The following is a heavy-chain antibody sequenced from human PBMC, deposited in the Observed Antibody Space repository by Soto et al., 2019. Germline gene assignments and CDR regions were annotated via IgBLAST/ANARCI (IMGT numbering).Heavy chain of an antibody. D-gene: IGHD3-10*01. CDR3: EREVKLLWCGELLSSAYYYYGMDV. J-gene: IGHJ6*02. CDR2: IYHSGST. CDR1: GGSIRSSNW. Sequence: QVQLQESGPGLVKPSGTLSLTCAVSGGSIRSSNWWSWVRQPPGKGLEWIGEIYHSGSTNYNPSLKSRVTVAVDKFKIHLSLKMSSVTAADKAVYYWEREVKLLWCGELLSSAYYYYGMDVWGQGTTVTVSS. V-gene: IGHV4-4*02.